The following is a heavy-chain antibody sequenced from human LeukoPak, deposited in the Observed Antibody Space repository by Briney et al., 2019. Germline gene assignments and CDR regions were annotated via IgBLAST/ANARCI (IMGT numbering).Heavy chain of an antibody. CDR1: GFTFSSYG. Sequence: PGGSLRLSCAASGFTFSSYGMHWVRQAPGKGLEWVAFIRYDGSNKYYADSVKGRFTISRDNSKNTLYQQMNSLRAEDTAVYYCAKVSSVTTNYDAFDIWGQGTMVTVSS. CDR3: AKVSSVTTNYDAFDI. V-gene: IGHV3-30*02. CDR2: IRYDGSNK. J-gene: IGHJ3*02. D-gene: IGHD4-17*01.